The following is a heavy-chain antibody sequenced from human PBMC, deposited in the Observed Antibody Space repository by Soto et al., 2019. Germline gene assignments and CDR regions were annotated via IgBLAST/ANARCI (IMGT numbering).Heavy chain of an antibody. V-gene: IGHV3-23*01. Sequence: PGGSLRLSCAASGFTFSSYAMSWVRQAPGKGLEWVSAISGSGGSTYYADSVKGRFTISRDNSKNTLYLQMNSLRAEDTAVYYCAKAPMTLTMIVALVDYFDYWGQGTLVTVSS. CDR3: AKAPMTLTMIVALVDYFDY. CDR1: GFTFSSYA. J-gene: IGHJ4*02. D-gene: IGHD3-22*01. CDR2: ISGSGGST.